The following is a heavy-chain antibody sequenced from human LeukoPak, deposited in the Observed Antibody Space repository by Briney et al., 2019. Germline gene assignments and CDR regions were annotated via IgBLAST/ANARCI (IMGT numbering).Heavy chain of an antibody. Sequence: PGGSLRLSCAASGFTFSSYAMNWVRQAPGKGLEWVSGISVSGGSTYYADSVKGRFTISRDNSKNTLYLQMNSLRAEDTAVCYCAKDDGAAYYDSSGYHHVGNDYWGQGTLVTVSS. CDR3: AKDDGAAYYDSSGYHHVGNDY. J-gene: IGHJ4*02. V-gene: IGHV3-23*01. CDR2: ISVSGGST. CDR1: GFTFSSYA. D-gene: IGHD3-22*01.